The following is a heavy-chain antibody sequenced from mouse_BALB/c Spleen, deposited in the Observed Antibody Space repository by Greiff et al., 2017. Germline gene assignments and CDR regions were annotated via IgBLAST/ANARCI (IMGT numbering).Heavy chain of an antibody. Sequence: DVMLVESRGGLVKPGGSLKLSCAASGFTFSSYAMSWVRQTPEKRLEWVATISSGGSYTYYPDSVKGRFTISGDNAKNTLYLQMSSLRSEDTAMYYCARHWYFDVWGAGTTVTVSS. J-gene: IGHJ1*01. CDR2: ISSGGSYT. V-gene: IGHV5-9-3*01. CDR1: GFTFSSYA. CDR3: ARHWYFDV.